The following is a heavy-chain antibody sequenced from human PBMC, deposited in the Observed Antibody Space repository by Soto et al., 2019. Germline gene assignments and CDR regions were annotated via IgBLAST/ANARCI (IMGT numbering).Heavy chain of an antibody. Sequence: GSLRLSCADSGFTFSSYAMSWVRQAPGKGLEWVSANSGSGGSTYYADSVKGRFTISRDNSTNTLYLQMNSLRAEDTAVYYCAKDGDFWSGYTYFDYWGQGTLVTVSS. CDR3: AKDGDFWSGYTYFDY. D-gene: IGHD3-3*01. CDR2: NSGSGGST. CDR1: GFTFSSYA. J-gene: IGHJ4*02. V-gene: IGHV3-23*01.